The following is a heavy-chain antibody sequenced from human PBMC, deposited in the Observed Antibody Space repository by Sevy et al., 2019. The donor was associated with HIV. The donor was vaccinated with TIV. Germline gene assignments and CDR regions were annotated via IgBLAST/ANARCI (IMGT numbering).Heavy chain of an antibody. J-gene: IGHJ4*02. CDR2: IYSGGST. CDR3: ARRLRHSSGWSNGGVGYFDY. Sequence: GGSLRLSCAASGFTVSSNYMSWVRQAPGKGLEWVSVIYSGGSTYYADSVKGRFTISRDNSKNTLYLQMNSLRAEDTAVYYCARRLRHSSGWSNGGVGYFDYWGQGTLVTVSS. V-gene: IGHV3-53*01. D-gene: IGHD6-19*01. CDR1: GFTVSSNY.